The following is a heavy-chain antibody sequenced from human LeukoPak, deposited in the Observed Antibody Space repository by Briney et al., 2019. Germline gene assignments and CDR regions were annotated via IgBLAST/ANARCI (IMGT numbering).Heavy chain of an antibody. D-gene: IGHD1-1*01. CDR2: ISGSGGST. CDR3: AKDRAWNDVYGGAWFDP. V-gene: IGHV3-23*01. CDR1: GFTFSSYA. J-gene: IGHJ5*02. Sequence: AGGSLRLSCAASGFTFSSYAMSWVRQAPGKGLEWVSAISGSGGSTYYADSVKGRFTISRDNSKNTLYLQMNSLRAEDTAVYYCAKDRAWNDVYGGAWFDPWGQGTLVTVSS.